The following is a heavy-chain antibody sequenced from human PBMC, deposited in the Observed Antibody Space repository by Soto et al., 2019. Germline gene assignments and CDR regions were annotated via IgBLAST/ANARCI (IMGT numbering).Heavy chain of an antibody. D-gene: IGHD5-12*01. CDR2: IYHSGST. J-gene: IGHJ4*02. CDR1: GGSISSGGYS. V-gene: IGHV4-30-2*01. CDR3: AAGGGLPRYY. Sequence: QLQLQESGSGLVKPSQTLSLTCAVSGGSISSGGYSWSWIRQPPGKGLEWIGYIYHSGSTYYNPSRKSRVTISVDRSKNQFSLKLSSVTAAVTAVYYCAAGGGLPRYYWGQGTLVTVSS.